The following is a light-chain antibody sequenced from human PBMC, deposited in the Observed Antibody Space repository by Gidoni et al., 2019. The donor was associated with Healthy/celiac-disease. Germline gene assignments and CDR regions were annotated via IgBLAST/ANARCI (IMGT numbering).Light chain of an antibody. J-gene: IGKJ3*01. CDR2: AAS. V-gene: IGKV1-39*01. CDR1: QSISSY. Sequence: DIQMTQFPSSLSASVGDRVTITCRASQSISSYLNWYQQKPGKAPKLLIYAASSLQSGVPSRFSGSGSGTDFILTISSLQPEDFATYYCQQSYSTLFTFGPGTRVDIK. CDR3: QQSYSTLFT.